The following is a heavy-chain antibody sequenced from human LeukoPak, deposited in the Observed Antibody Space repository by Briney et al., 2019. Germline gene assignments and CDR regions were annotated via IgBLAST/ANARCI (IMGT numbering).Heavy chain of an antibody. J-gene: IGHJ6*02. D-gene: IGHD6-13*01. CDR2: TGGTGGST. Sequence: PGGSLRLSCAASGFTFSSYWMNWVRQAPGKGLEWVSATGGTGGSTYYADSVKGRFTISRDNSKNTLYLQMNSLRAEDTAVYYCAKDVLGSSWYLSDYYYYGMDVWGQGTTVTVSS. CDR3: AKDVLGSSWYLSDYYYYGMDV. CDR1: GFTFSSYW. V-gene: IGHV3-23*01.